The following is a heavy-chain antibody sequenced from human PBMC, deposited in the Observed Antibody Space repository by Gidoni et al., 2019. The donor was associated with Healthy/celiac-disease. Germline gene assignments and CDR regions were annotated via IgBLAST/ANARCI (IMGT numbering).Heavy chain of an antibody. CDR3: AKDGAATGHYYYYYGMDV. J-gene: IGHJ6*02. V-gene: IGHV3-23*01. D-gene: IGHD6-25*01. CDR2: ISGSGGST. Sequence: EVQLLESGGGLVQPGGSLRLSCAASGFTFSSYARSWVRQAPGKGLEWVSAISGSGGSTYYADSVKGRFTISRDNSKNTLYLQMNSLRAEDTAVYYCAKDGAATGHYYYYYGMDVWGQGTTVTVSS. CDR1: GFTFSSYA.